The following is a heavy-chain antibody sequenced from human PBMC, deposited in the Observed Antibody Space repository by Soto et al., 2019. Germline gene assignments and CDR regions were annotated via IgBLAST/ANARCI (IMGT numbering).Heavy chain of an antibody. D-gene: IGHD6-19*01. CDR1: GGSISSSSYY. Sequence: SETLSLTCTVSGGSISSSSYYWGWIRQPPGKGLEWIGSIYYSGSTYYNPSLKSRVTISVDTSKNQFSLKLSSVTAADTAVYYCASRRPLRYSSGWYEVSDAFAIWGQGTMVTVSS. CDR3: ASRRPLRYSSGWYEVSDAFAI. J-gene: IGHJ3*02. CDR2: IYYSGST. V-gene: IGHV4-39*01.